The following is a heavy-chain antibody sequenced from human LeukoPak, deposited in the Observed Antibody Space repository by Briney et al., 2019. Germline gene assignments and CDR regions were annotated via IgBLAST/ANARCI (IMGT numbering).Heavy chain of an antibody. D-gene: IGHD3-10*01. CDR1: GFTFSRYS. CDR3: VKVAKYYYGSETYYFFEH. V-gene: IGHV3-21*06. CDR2: ISTGSSYI. J-gene: IGHJ4*02. Sequence: PGGSLRLSCAASGFTFSRYSMNWVRQAPGKGLEWVSSISTGSSYIYYADSLKGRFTISRDNAKNSLYLQMNSLRVEDTAIYYCVKVAKYYYGSETYYFFEHWGQGTPVTASS.